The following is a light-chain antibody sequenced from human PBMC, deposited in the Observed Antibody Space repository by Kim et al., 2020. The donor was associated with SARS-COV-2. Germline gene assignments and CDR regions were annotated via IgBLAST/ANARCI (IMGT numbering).Light chain of an antibody. J-gene: IGLJ3*02. V-gene: IGLV6-57*02. CDR2: EDN. Sequence: NFMLTQPHSVSESPGKTVTISCTGSSGSIASNYVQWYQQRPGSAPTTLIYEDNQRPSGVPDRFSGSIDSSSNSASLTISGLKTEDEADYYCQSYDSSNPWVFGGGTQLTVL. CDR1: SGSIASNY. CDR3: QSYDSSNPWV.